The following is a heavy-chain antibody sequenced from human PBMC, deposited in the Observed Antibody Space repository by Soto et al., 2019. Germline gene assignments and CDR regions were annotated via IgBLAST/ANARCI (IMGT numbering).Heavy chain of an antibody. CDR1: GFTFSNFG. V-gene: IGHV3-30*18. D-gene: IGHD3-3*01. Sequence: QVQLVESGGGVVQPVRSLRLSCAASGFTFSNFGMHWVRQAPGKGLEWVAAISADGSDKYFSGSVKGRFTISRDNSKNTLFLQMNSLRLEDTAVYYCVKGSDVARQELDYWGQGTLVMVSS. CDR3: VKGSDVARQELDY. J-gene: IGHJ4*02. CDR2: ISADGSDK.